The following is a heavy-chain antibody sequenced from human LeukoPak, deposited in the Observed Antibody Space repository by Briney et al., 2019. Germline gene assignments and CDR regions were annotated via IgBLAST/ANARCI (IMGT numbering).Heavy chain of an antibody. CDR3: AKGWGYSSSWPDY. J-gene: IGHJ4*02. Sequence: GGSLRLSCAASGFTLSSYGMNWVRQAPGKGLEWLSYISSSSDTIHYADSVKGRFTISRDNAKNSLFLQLNSLRAEDTAVYYCAKGWGYSSSWPDYWGQGTLVTVSS. CDR1: GFTLSSYG. CDR2: ISSSSDTI. V-gene: IGHV3-48*04. D-gene: IGHD6-13*01.